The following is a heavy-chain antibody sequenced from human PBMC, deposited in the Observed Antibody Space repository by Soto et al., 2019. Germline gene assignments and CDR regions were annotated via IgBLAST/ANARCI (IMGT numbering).Heavy chain of an antibody. J-gene: IGHJ4*02. CDR3: ATSGTRAHLLPFDC. D-gene: IGHD1-26*01. Sequence: QVQLVQSGAEVKKPGASVKVSCKASGYTFSTYGITWVRQAPGQGLEWMGWISTYNGNTNYAQNLQGRVTMTTDTSTSTAYMELRSLRSDDTAVYYCATSGTRAHLLPFDCWGQGTLVTVSS. CDR1: GYTFSTYG. CDR2: ISTYNGNT. V-gene: IGHV1-18*01.